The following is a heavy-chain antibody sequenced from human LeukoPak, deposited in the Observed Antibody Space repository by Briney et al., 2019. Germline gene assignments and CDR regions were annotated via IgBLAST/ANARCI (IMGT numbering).Heavy chain of an antibody. CDR3: ARGWASSWYYFDF. CDR1: GGSMRNYY. Sequence: SETLSLACAVSGGSMRNYYWSWIRQPPGKGLEWIGYTYDSGSSSYNPSLRSRVSISIDTSKNQFSLNLSSVTAADTAVYYCARGWASSWYYFDFWGQGTLVTVSS. CDR2: TYDSGSS. D-gene: IGHD2-2*01. V-gene: IGHV4-59*01. J-gene: IGHJ4*02.